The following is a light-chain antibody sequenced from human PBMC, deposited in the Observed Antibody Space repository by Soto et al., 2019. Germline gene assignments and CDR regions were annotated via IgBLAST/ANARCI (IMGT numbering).Light chain of an antibody. CDR3: QQYGRSPWT. CDR2: GAS. Sequence: EIVLNQSPGTLSLSPGERATLSCRASQSVINTHQKTGQTPRLHIYGASSGASGTPHRFSGSGSGTDFILTISRLEPEDVAVYYCQQYGRSPWTFGQGT. J-gene: IGKJ1*01. V-gene: IGKV3-20*01. CDR1: QSVIN.